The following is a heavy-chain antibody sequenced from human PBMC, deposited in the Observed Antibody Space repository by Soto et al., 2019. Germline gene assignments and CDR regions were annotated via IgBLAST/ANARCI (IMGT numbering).Heavy chain of an antibody. CDR2: IIPIFGTA. V-gene: IGHV1-69*13. CDR3: ASQVVVPAAIYYYGMDV. D-gene: IGHD2-2*01. J-gene: IGHJ6*02. Sequence: SVKVSCKASGYTFTSYGISWVRQAPGQGLEWMGGIIPIFGTANYAQKFQGRVTITADESTSTANMELSSLRSEDTAVYYCASQVVVPAAIYYYGMDVWGQGTTVTVSS. CDR1: GYTFTSYG.